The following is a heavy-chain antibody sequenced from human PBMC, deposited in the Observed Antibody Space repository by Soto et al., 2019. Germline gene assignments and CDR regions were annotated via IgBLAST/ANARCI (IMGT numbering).Heavy chain of an antibody. D-gene: IGHD2-21*02. Sequence: GESLKISCKGSGYTFTRNWIGWVRQMPGKGLEWMGIIFPIDSDTRYSPSSQGQVTISTDNSISTAYLQWSSLKASDTAIYYCATPGGRDFNAFDVWGQGTMVTVSS. J-gene: IGHJ3*01. CDR3: ATPGGRDFNAFDV. V-gene: IGHV5-51*01. CDR2: IFPIDSDT. CDR1: GYTFTRNW.